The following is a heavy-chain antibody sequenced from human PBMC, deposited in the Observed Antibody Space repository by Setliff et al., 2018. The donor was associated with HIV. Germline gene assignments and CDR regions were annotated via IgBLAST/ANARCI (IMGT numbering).Heavy chain of an antibody. J-gene: IGHJ5*02. CDR2: INHSGST. V-gene: IGHV4-34*01. CDR3: ARVSRLHPFDP. D-gene: IGHD2-15*01. CDR1: GGSFSNYY. Sequence: SETLSLTCAVYGGSFSNYYWSWIRQPPGKGLEWIGEINHSGSTYYNPSLKSRVTISVDTSKNQFSLKLTSVTAADTAFYYCARVSRLHPFDPWGQGVLVTVSS.